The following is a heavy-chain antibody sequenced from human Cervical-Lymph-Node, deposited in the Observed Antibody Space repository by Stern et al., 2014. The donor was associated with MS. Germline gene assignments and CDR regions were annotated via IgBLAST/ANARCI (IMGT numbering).Heavy chain of an antibody. CDR1: GGTFSSYA. Sequence: VQLVESGAEVKKPGSSVKVSCKASGGTFSSYAISWVRQAPGQGLEWMGGVIPYFGTANYAQKFQGRVTITADESTSTAYMELSSLRSEDTAVYYCARVRMREYYYDSSGMGFDYWGQGTLVTVSS. CDR2: VIPYFGTA. D-gene: IGHD3-22*01. CDR3: ARVRMREYYYDSSGMGFDY. J-gene: IGHJ4*02. V-gene: IGHV1-69*01.